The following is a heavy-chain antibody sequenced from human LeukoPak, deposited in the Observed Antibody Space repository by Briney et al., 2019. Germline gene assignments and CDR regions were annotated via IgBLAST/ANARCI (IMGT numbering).Heavy chain of an antibody. CDR3: ARARPGAYCGTTSCFSDY. CDR1: GYTFTNYG. CDR2: ISAYSGNT. J-gene: IGHJ4*02. Sequence: ASVKVSCQTSGYTFTNYGISWVRQAPGLGLEWMGWISAYSGNTNYAPNLQDRVTMTTDTSTATAYMELRSLRLNDTAVYFCARARPGAYCGTTSCFSDYWGQGTLVTVSS. D-gene: IGHD2-2*01. V-gene: IGHV1-18*01.